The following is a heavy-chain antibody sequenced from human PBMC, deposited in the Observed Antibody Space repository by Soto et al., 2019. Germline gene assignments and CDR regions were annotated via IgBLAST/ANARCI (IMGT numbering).Heavy chain of an antibody. D-gene: IGHD3-3*01. V-gene: IGHV4-34*01. J-gene: IGHJ5*02. CDR3: AERYYDFWSGHNTKNWFEP. Sequence: PSEILSLTCAVYGGSFSGYYWSWIRQPPGKGLKWIGEINHSGSTNYNPSLKSRVTISVDTSKNQFSLKLSSVTAADTAVYYCAERYYDFWSGHNTKNWFEPWGQETLLTVSS. CDR1: GGSFSGYY. CDR2: INHSGST.